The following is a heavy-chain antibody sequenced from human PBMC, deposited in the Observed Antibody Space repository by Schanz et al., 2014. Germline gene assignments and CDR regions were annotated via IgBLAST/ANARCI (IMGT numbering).Heavy chain of an antibody. CDR3: ARGSPENMIRGELDY. J-gene: IGHJ4*02. Sequence: QVHLVQSGAEVKKPGASVKVSCKASGYTFTSYGLNWVRQAPGQGLEWMGIINPIGGSTTYAQKFRGAVTLTTDTSTDTAYLELTSLRSEDTAVYYCARGSPENMIRGELDYWGQGTLVTVSS. V-gene: IGHV1-46*03. CDR1: GYTFTSYG. D-gene: IGHD3-10*01. CDR2: INPIGGST.